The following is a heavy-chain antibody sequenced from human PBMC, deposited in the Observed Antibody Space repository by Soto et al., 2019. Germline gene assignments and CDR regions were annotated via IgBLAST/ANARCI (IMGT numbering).Heavy chain of an antibody. Sequence: GGSLRLSCKGSGYSFTSYWIGWVRQMPGKGLEWMGIIYPGDSDTRYSPSFQGQVTISADKSISTAYLQWSSLKASDTAMYYCARHPSMIYCSSTSCPSVGAFDIWGQGTMVTVSS. V-gene: IGHV5-51*01. CDR1: GYSFTSYW. CDR3: ARHPSMIYCSSTSCPSVGAFDI. D-gene: IGHD2-2*01. CDR2: IYPGDSDT. J-gene: IGHJ3*02.